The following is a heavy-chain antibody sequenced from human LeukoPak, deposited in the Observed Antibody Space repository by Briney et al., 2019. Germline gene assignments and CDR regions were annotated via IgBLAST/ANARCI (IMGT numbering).Heavy chain of an antibody. CDR2: ISYDGSNK. V-gene: IGHV3-30-3*01. Sequence: GGSLRLSCAASGFTFSSYAMHWVRQAPGKGLEWVAVISYDGSNKYYADSVKGRFTISRDNSKNTLYLQMNSLRAEDTAVYYCAQIRRYFDPFDAFDIWGQGTMVTVSS. D-gene: IGHD3-9*01. CDR3: AQIRRYFDPFDAFDI. J-gene: IGHJ3*02. CDR1: GFTFSSYA.